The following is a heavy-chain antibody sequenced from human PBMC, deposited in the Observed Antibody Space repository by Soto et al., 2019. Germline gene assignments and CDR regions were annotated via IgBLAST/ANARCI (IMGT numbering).Heavy chain of an antibody. J-gene: IGHJ6*02. CDR1: GGSISSYY. CDR2: IYYSGST. D-gene: IGHD1-1*01. CDR3: AREGTTVDSYYYYGMDV. Sequence: QVQLQESGPGLVKPSETLSLTCTVSGGSISSYYWSWIRQPPGKGLEWIGYIYYSGSTNYNPSLKSRVNTSADTSKTQFSLKLSSVTAADTAVYYCAREGTTVDSYYYYGMDVWGQGTTVTVSS. V-gene: IGHV4-59*01.